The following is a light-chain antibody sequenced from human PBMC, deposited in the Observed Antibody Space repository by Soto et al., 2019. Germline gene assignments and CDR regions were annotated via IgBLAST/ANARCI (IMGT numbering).Light chain of an antibody. V-gene: IGKV3-20*01. J-gene: IGKJ1*01. CDR3: QQYGSSPGT. Sequence: EIVLTQSPGTLSLSPGERATLSCRASQSVSSNYLAWYQQKPGQAPRLLIYGASSRATGIPDRFSGSGSGTDFTLTISRLEPADFAVYYCQQYGSSPGTFGQGTKVEIK. CDR1: QSVSSNY. CDR2: GAS.